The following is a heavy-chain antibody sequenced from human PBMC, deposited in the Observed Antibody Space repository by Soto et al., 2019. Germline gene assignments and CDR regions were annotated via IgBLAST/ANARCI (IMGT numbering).Heavy chain of an antibody. D-gene: IGHD2-15*01. V-gene: IGHV3-7*04. CDR3: ARVDCSGGSCYVFDY. Sequence: GGSLRLSCAASGFTFSRYWMNWVRQAPGKGLEWVANIKQDGSEKYYVDSVKGRFTISRDNAKNSLYLQMNSLRVEGTAVYYCARVDCSGGSCYVFDYWGQGTLVTVSS. CDR2: IKQDGSEK. J-gene: IGHJ4*02. CDR1: GFTFSRYW.